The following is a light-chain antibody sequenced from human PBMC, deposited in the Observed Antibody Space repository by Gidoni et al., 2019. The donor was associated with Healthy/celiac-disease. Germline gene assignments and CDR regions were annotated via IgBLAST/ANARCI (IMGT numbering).Light chain of an antibody. Sequence: QSVLTPPPSASGTPAQRVTITCSESSSNIGSNTVNWYQQLPGTAPKLLIYSNNQRPSGVPDRFSGSKSGTSASLAISGLQSEDEADYYCAAWDDSLNALVFGTGTKVTVL. J-gene: IGLJ1*01. CDR3: AAWDDSLNALV. CDR2: SNN. V-gene: IGLV1-44*01. CDR1: SSNIGSNT.